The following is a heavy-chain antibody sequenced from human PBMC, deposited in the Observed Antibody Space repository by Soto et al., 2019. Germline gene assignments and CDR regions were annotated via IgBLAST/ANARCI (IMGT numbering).Heavy chain of an antibody. J-gene: IGHJ4*02. CDR1: DYTFTSYD. Sequence: QVQLVQSGAEVKKPGATVKVSCKASDYTFTSYDISWVRQAPGQGLEWMGWISAYSGNTNYAQKFQGRVTMTTDTSTSTAYMELRSLRSDDTAVYYCAREGQTEYYFDYWGRGTLVTVSS. V-gene: IGHV1-18*01. CDR2: ISAYSGNT. CDR3: AREGQTEYYFDY.